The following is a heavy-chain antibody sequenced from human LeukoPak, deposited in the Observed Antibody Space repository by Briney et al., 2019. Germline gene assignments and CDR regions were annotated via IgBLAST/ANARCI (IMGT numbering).Heavy chain of an antibody. J-gene: IGHJ5*02. CDR2: IYTSGST. CDR1: GGSISGYY. V-gene: IGHV4-4*07. CDR3: ARASPTTNKGAYGWFDP. Sequence: SETLSLTCTVSGGSISGYYWGWIRQPAGKGLEWIGRIYTSGSTNYNPSLKSRVTMSVDTSKSQFSLKLSSVTAADTAVYYCARASPTTNKGAYGWFDPWGQGTLVTVSS. D-gene: IGHD1-14*01.